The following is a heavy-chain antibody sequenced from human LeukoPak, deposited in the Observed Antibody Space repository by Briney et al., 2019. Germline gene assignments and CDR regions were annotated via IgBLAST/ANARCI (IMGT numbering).Heavy chain of an antibody. D-gene: IGHD3-22*01. CDR3: AKDPTHFRVWDDYDNIRLNY. Sequence: SETLSLTCAVYGGSFSGYYWSWIRQPPGKGLEWIGEINHSGSTNYNPSLKSRVTISVDTSKNQFSLKLSSVTAADTAVFYCAKDPTHFRVWDDYDNIRLNYWGQGTLVTVSS. J-gene: IGHJ4*02. V-gene: IGHV4-34*01. CDR2: INHSGST. CDR1: GGSFSGYY.